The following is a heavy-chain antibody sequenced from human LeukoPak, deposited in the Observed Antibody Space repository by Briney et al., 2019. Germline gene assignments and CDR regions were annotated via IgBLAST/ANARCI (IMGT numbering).Heavy chain of an antibody. V-gene: IGHV3-21*01. CDR1: GFTFSSYS. CDR3: ARDQGFYYYYGMDV. J-gene: IGHJ6*04. CDR2: ISSSSSYI. Sequence: GGSLRLSCAASGFTFSSYSMNWVRQAPGKGLEWVSSISSSSSYIYYADSVKGRFTISRDNAKNSLYLRMNSLRAEDTAVYYCARDQGFYYYYGMDVWGKGTTVTVSS.